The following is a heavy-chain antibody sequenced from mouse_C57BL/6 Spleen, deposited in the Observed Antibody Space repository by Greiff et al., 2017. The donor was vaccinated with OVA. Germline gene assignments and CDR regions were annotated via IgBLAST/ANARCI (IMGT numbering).Heavy chain of an antibody. CDR2: IYPRSGNT. Sequence: VQLQESGAELARPGASVKLSCKASGYTFTSYGISWVKQRTGQGLEWIGEIYPRSGNTYYNEKFKGKATLTADKSSSTAYMELRSLTSEDSAVYFCARSRDYDGPFDYWGQGTTLTVSS. D-gene: IGHD2-4*01. V-gene: IGHV1-81*01. J-gene: IGHJ2*01. CDR3: ARSRDYDGPFDY. CDR1: GYTFTSYG.